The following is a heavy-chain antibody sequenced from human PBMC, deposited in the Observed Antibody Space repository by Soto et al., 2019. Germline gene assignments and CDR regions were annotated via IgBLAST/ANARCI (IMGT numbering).Heavy chain of an antibody. CDR1: GYTFTSYG. V-gene: IGHV1-18*01. D-gene: IGHD3-3*01. J-gene: IGHJ5*02. CDR2: ISAYNGNT. CDR3: AREAHILTSWAHNNWFDP. Sequence: QVPLVQSGAEVKKPGASVKVSCKASGYTFTSYGISWVRQAPGQGLEWMGWISAYNGNTNYAQKLQGRVTMTTDTSTTTAYVELKSMRFDDTAMYYCAREAHILTSWAHNNWFDPWGQGTLVTVSS.